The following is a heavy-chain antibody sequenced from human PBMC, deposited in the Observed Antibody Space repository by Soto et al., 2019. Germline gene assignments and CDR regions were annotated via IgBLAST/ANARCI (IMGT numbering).Heavy chain of an antibody. CDR3: ARDLTPGLVDH. D-gene: IGHD3-9*01. Sequence: SVKVSCKASGFTFTSSAMQWVRQARGQGLEWIGWIVVGSGNTNYAQKFQGRVTMTTNTSISTAYMELRSLRSDDTAVYYCARDLTPGLVDHWGQGTLVTVSS. CDR1: GFTFTSSA. CDR2: IVVGSGNT. J-gene: IGHJ4*02. V-gene: IGHV1-58*02.